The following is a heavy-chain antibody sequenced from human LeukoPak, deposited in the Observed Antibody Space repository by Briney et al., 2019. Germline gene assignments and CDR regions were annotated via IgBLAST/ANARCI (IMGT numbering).Heavy chain of an antibody. Sequence: GASVKVSCKASGYTFTGYYMHWVRQAPGQGLEWMGWINPNSGGTNYAQKFQGWVTMTRDTSISTAYMELSSLRSEDTAVYYCARGWVVVTAIPRVEYFQHWGQGTLVTVSS. V-gene: IGHV1-2*04. D-gene: IGHD2-21*02. CDR1: GYTFTGYY. J-gene: IGHJ1*01. CDR3: ARGWVVVTAIPRVEYFQH. CDR2: INPNSGGT.